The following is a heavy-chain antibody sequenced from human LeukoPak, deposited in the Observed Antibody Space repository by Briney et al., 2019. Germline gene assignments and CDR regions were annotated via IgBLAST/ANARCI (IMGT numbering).Heavy chain of an antibody. J-gene: IGHJ5*02. CDR3: ARETYCSGGSCYPA. V-gene: IGHV3-21*01. CDR1: GFTFSSYS. CDR2: ISSSSSYI. D-gene: IGHD2-15*01. Sequence: GGSLRLSCAASGFTFSSYSMNWVRQAPGKGLEWVSSISSSSSYIYYADSVKDRFTISRDNAKNSLYLQMNSLRAEDTAVYYCARETYCSGGSCYPAWGQGTLVTVSS.